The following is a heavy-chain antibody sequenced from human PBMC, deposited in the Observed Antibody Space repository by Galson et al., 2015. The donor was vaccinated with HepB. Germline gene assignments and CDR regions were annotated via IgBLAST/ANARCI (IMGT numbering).Heavy chain of an antibody. CDR3: ARDRGGSSWYNY. D-gene: IGHD6-13*01. Sequence: SLRLSCAASGFTVSSNYMSWVRQAPGKGLEWVSVIYSGGSTYYADSVKGRFTISRDNSKNTLYLQMNSLRAEDMAVYYCARDRGGSSWYNYWGQGTLVTVSS. CDR2: IYSGGST. J-gene: IGHJ4*02. CDR1: GFTVSSNY. V-gene: IGHV3-66*01.